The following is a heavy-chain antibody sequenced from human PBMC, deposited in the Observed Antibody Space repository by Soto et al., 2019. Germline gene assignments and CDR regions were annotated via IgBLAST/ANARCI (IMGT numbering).Heavy chain of an antibody. V-gene: IGHV4-34*01. CDR2: INHSGST. D-gene: IGHD3-16*02. CDR1: GGSFSGYY. CDR3: AREMITFGGVIGTFDY. J-gene: IGHJ4*02. Sequence: AETLSLTCAFYGGSFSGYYWSWIRQPPGKGLEWIGEINHSGSTNYNPSLKSRVTISVDTSKNQFSLKLSSVTAADTAVYYCAREMITFGGVIGTFDYWGQGTLVTVSS.